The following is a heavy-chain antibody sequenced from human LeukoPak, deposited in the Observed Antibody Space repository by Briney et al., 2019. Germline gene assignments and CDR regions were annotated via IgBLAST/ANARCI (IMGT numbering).Heavy chain of an antibody. CDR3: ARDVVGSVDY. CDR1: GGSISNSY. D-gene: IGHD1-26*01. Sequence: SETLSLTCSVSGGSISNSYWSWIRQPAGKGLEWIGRIYSSGSTTYNPSLKSRVTLSVDTSKNQFSLKLSPVTAADTAVYYCARDVVGSVDYWGQGTLVTVSS. J-gene: IGHJ4*02. CDR2: IYSSGST. V-gene: IGHV4-4*07.